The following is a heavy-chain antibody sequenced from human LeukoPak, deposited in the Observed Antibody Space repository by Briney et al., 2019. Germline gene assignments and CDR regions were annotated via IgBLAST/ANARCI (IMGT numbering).Heavy chain of an antibody. Sequence: SETLSLICTVSGDSISSYYWSWIRQPPGRGLEWIGYIYYSGSTNYNPSLKSRVTISIDTSTTQFSLTPSSVTAADTAVYYCARKVTRKGGDAFDIWGQGTMVTVSS. D-gene: IGHD2-21*02. CDR2: IYYSGST. V-gene: IGHV4-59*01. CDR1: GDSISSYY. CDR3: ARKVTRKGGDAFDI. J-gene: IGHJ3*02.